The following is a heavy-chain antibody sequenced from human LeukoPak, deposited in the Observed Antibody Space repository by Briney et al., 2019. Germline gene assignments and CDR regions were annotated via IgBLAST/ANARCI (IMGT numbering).Heavy chain of an antibody. D-gene: IGHD3-3*01. CDR2: IYYSGST. CDR3: ARHGVVTDYYYYYYMDV. Sequence: SETLSLTCTVSGGSISSSSYYWGWIRQPPGKGLEWIGSIYYSGSTYYNPSLKSRVTISVDTSKNQFSRKLSPVTAADTAVYYCARHGVVTDYYYYYYMDVWGKGTTVTVSS. CDR1: GGSISSSSYY. V-gene: IGHV4-39*01. J-gene: IGHJ6*03.